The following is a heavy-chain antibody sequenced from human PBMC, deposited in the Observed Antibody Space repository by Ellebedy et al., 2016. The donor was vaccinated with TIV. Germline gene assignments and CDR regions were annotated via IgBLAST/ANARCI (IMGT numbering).Heavy chain of an antibody. D-gene: IGHD5-12*01. CDR1: GFTSGKYW. V-gene: IGHV3-7*01. J-gene: IGHJ3*02. CDR3: ARQTVATSVNDAFDI. Sequence: GESLKISCAASGFTSGKYWMSWVRQAPGKGLEWVAYIQPDGSEKYYFDYVKGRFTISRDNAKNSLYLQMNSLRAEDTAVYYCARQTVATSVNDAFDIWGLGTVVTVSS. CDR2: IQPDGSEK.